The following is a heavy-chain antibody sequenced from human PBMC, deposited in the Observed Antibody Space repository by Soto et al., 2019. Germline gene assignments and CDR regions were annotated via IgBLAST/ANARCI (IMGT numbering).Heavy chain of an antibody. Sequence: GGSLRLSCTASGFTFGDYAMSWFRQAPGKGLEWVGFIRSKAYGGTTEYAASVKGRFTISRDDSKSIAYLQMNSLKTEDTAVYYCTRDRLDAYQLLRNYYYYYMDVWGNGTTVTVSS. J-gene: IGHJ6*03. V-gene: IGHV3-49*03. CDR2: IRSKAYGGTT. D-gene: IGHD2-2*01. CDR1: GFTFGDYA. CDR3: TRDRLDAYQLLRNYYYYYMDV.